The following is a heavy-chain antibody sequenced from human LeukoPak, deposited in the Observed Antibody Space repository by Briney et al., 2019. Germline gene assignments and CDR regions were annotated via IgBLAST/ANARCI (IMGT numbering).Heavy chain of an antibody. J-gene: IGHJ1*01. CDR2: IKSKTDGGTT. D-gene: IGHD6-13*01. Sequence: TGGSLRLSCASSGFTFTNAWMSWVRQAPGKGLEWVGRIKSKTDGGTTDYAAPMKGRFTISRDDSKTTLYLQMNSLKSEDTAVYYCTTVRGSSYQYFQRWGQGTLVTVSS. CDR1: GFTFTNAW. CDR3: TTVRGSSYQYFQR. V-gene: IGHV3-15*01.